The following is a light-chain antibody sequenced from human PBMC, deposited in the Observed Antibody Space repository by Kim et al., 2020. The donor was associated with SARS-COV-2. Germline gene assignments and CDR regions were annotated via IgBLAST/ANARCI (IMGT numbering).Light chain of an antibody. Sequence: SSELTQDPAVSVALGQTVRITCQGDSLRSYYASWYQQQPGQAPVLVIYGKNNRPSGIPDRFSGSSSGNTASFTITGAQAEDEAGYYCNYRDSSGNHVVFG. V-gene: IGLV3-19*01. J-gene: IGLJ2*01. CDR3: NYRDSSGNHVV. CDR2: GKN. CDR1: SLRSYY.